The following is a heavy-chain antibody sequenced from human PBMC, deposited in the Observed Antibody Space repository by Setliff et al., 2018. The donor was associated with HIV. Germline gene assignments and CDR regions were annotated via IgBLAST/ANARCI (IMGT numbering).Heavy chain of an antibody. J-gene: IGHJ6*02. CDR3: ARGVRGVVNGMDV. CDR2: INSATGGT. V-gene: IGHV1-2*04. D-gene: IGHD3-10*01. Sequence: ASVKVSCKTSGYSFTGYYIHWVRQAPGQGLEWMAWINSATGGTNYAQNFQGWVTVTRDTSINTVYMELSSLKSDDTAVYYCARGVRGVVNGMDVWGQGTTVTVSS. CDR1: GYSFTGYY.